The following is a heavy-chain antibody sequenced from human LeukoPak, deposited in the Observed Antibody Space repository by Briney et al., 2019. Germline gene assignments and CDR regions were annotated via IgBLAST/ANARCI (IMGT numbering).Heavy chain of an antibody. J-gene: IGHJ4*02. CDR3: ARGLRSGWYYFDY. CDR2: IYTSGST. D-gene: IGHD6-19*01. CDR1: GGSISSGSYY. Sequence: SQTLSLTCTVSGGSISSGSYYWSWIRQPAGKGLEWIGRIYTSGSTNYNPSLKSRVTISVDTSKNQVSLKLSSVTAPDTAVYYCARGLRSGWYYFDYWGQGTLVTVSS. V-gene: IGHV4-61*02.